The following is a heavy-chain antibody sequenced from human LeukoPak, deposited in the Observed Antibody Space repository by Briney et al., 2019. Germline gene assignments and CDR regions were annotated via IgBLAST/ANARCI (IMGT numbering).Heavy chain of an antibody. Sequence: PSQTLSLTCTVSGGSISSGSYYWSWIRQPAGKGLEWIGRIYTSGSTNYNPSLKSRVTISVDTSKNQFSLKLSSVTAADTAVYYCARDGGFDYYDSSWDYWGQGTLVTVSS. D-gene: IGHD3-22*01. CDR3: ARDGGFDYYDSSWDY. J-gene: IGHJ4*02. CDR2: IYTSGST. V-gene: IGHV4-61*02. CDR1: GGSISSGSYY.